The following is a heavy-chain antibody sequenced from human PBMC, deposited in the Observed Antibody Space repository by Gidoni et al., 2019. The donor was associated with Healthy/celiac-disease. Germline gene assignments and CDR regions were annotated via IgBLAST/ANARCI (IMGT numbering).Heavy chain of an antibody. V-gene: IGHV1-69*06. CDR2: IIPIFGTA. D-gene: IGHD5-18*01. CDR1: GGPFSSYA. Sequence: QVQLVQSGAEVKKPGSSVTVSCKASGGPFSSYAISWVRQAPGQGREWMGGIIPIFGTANYAQKFQGRVTITADKSTSTAYMELSSLRSEDTAVYYCARGGLSDTAMVPEPYYFDYWGQGTLVTVSS. CDR3: ARGGLSDTAMVPEPYYFDY. J-gene: IGHJ4*02.